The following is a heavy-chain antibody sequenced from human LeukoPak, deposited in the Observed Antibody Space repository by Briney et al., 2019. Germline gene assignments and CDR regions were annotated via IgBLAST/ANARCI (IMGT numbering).Heavy chain of an antibody. CDR2: ISSSSSYI. J-gene: IGHJ3*02. D-gene: IGHD6-13*01. Sequence: PGGSLRLSCAASGFTFSDYYMSWIRRAPGKGLEWVSSISSSSSYIYYADSVKGRFTISRDNAKNSLYLQMNSLRAEDTAVYYCARDAGHAFDIWGQGTMVTVSS. V-gene: IGHV3-11*06. CDR1: GFTFSDYY. CDR3: ARDAGHAFDI.